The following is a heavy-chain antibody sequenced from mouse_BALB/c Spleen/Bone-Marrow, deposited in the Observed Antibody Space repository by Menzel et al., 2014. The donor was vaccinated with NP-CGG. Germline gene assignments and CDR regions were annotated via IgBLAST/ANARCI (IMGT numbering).Heavy chain of an antibody. CDR1: GYTFTSYV. D-gene: IGHD2-1*01. Sequence: VQLKHSGPELVKPGASVKMTCKASGYTFTSYVMHWVKQKPGQGLGWIGYINPYNDGTKYNEKFKGKATLTSDKSSSTAYMELSSLTSEDSAVYYCARGKTYAMDYWGQGTSVTVSS. J-gene: IGHJ4*01. CDR2: INPYNDGT. CDR3: ARGKTYAMDY. V-gene: IGHV1-14*01.